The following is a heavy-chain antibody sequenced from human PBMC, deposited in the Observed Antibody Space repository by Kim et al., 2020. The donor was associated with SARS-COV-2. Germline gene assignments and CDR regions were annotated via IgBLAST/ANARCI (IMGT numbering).Heavy chain of an antibody. CDR2: INHSGST. Sequence: SETLSLTCAVYGGSFSGYYWSWIRQPPGKGLEWIGEINHSGSTNYNPSLKSRVTISVDTSKNQFSLKLSSVTAADTAVYYCATIRSIAAAVIDYWGQGTL. V-gene: IGHV4-34*01. D-gene: IGHD6-13*01. CDR3: ATIRSIAAAVIDY. J-gene: IGHJ4*02. CDR1: GGSFSGYY.